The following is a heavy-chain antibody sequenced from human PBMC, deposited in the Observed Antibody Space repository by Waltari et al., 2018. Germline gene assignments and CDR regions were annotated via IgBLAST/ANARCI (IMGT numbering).Heavy chain of an antibody. CDR2: IRTEAYGATS. V-gene: IGHV3-49*04. CDR1: AFGFGGVA. J-gene: IGHJ4*02. Sequence: EVRLVESGGGLVRRGRSLRLSCTTSAFGFGGVAIPWVRQAPGKGLECVGFIRTEAYGATSLYGASVRGRVAISRDDSRNTAYLQLNNVRTEDTGVYYCARLFLVSPSYFDSWGQGTLVTVSS. CDR3: ARLFLVSPSYFDS. D-gene: IGHD2-21*01.